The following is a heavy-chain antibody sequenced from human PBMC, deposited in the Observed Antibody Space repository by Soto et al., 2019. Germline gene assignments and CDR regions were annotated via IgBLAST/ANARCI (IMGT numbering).Heavy chain of an antibody. J-gene: IGHJ4*02. CDR1: GYTFTSYA. V-gene: IGHV1-3*01. Sequence: QVQLVQSGAEVKKPGASVKVSCKASGYTFTSYAMHWVRQAPGQRLEWMGWINAGNGNTKYSQKLQGRVTITRDTSASTAYMELSSLRSEDTAVYYCARGALWFGELLSGNFDYWGQGTLVTVSS. D-gene: IGHD3-10*01. CDR3: ARGALWFGELLSGNFDY. CDR2: INAGNGNT.